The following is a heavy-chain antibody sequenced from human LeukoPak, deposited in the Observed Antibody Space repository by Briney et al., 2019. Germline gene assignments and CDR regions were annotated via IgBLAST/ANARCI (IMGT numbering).Heavy chain of an antibody. CDR2: IYHSGAT. CDR1: GCSISGYY. V-gene: IGHV4-59*08. D-gene: IGHD6-19*01. Sequence: SSETLSLTCTVSGCSISGYYWSWIRQPPGKGLEWIGYIYHSGATDYNPSLKSRLSMSVDTSKNQFSLKLRSVTAADTAVYYCASPVVAGNVDAFDIWGQGTMVTVSS. CDR3: ASPVVAGNVDAFDI. J-gene: IGHJ3*02.